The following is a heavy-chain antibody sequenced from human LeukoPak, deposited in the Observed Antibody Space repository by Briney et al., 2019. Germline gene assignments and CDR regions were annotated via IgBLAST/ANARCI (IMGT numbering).Heavy chain of an antibody. D-gene: IGHD2-2*01. CDR1: GFTFNDYW. V-gene: IGHV3-7*03. Sequence: GGSLRLSCAASGFTFNDYWMTWVRQAPGKGLDGVAHIKQDGSEKYYVDSLKGRFTISRDNAKNSLFLQMNSLRAEDTAVYYCVRDCSSASLSSGCYYAMDVWGKGTTVTVSS. J-gene: IGHJ6*04. CDR3: VRDCSSASLSSGCYYAMDV. CDR2: IKQDGSEK.